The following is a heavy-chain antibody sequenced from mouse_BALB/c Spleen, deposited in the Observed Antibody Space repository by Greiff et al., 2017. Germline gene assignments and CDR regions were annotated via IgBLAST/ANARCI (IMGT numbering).Heavy chain of an antibody. Sequence: LQQPGSELVRPGASVKLSCKASGYTFTSYWMHWVKQRPGQGLEWIGNIYPGSGSTNYDEKFKSKATLTVDTSSSTAYMQLSSLTSEDSAVYYCTIIHYYGYVNYWGQGTTLTVSS. J-gene: IGHJ2*01. CDR2: IYPGSGST. CDR1: GYTFTSYW. D-gene: IGHD1-2*01. V-gene: IGHV1S22*01. CDR3: TIIHYYGYVNY.